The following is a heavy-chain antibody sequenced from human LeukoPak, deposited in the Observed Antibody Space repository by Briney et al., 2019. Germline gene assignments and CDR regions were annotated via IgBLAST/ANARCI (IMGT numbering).Heavy chain of an antibody. CDR2: TSTTGST. CDR3: ARSPSTIGWNWGYYFDY. V-gene: IGHV4-4*07. Sequence: SDTLSLTCTVSGASISDYYWGWIRQSAGKGLEWIGRTSTTGSTYYNPSFQSRVTMSADPSKTLFFLRLRSVTAADTAVYYCARSPSTIGWNWGYYFDYWGQGSLVTVSS. D-gene: IGHD3-3*01. CDR1: GASISDYY. J-gene: IGHJ4*02.